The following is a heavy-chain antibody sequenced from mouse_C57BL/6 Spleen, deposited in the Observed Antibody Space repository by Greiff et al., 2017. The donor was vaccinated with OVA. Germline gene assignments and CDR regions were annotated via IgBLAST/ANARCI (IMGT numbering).Heavy chain of an antibody. J-gene: IGHJ4*01. V-gene: IGHV3-6*01. Sequence: EVKLVESGPGLVKPSQSLSLTCSVTGYSITSGYYWNWIRQFPGNKLEWMGYISYDGSNNYNPSLKNRISITRDTSKNQFFLKLNSVTTKDTATYYCARERGNYNAMDYWGQGTSVTVSS. D-gene: IGHD2-1*01. CDR2: ISYDGSN. CDR1: GYSITSGYY. CDR3: ARERGNYNAMDY.